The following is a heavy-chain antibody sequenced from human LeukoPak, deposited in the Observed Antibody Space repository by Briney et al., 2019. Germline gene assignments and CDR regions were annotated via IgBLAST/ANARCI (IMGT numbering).Heavy chain of an antibody. CDR2: IIPIFGTA. Sequence: SVTVSCKASGGTFSSYAISWVRQAPGQGLEWMGGIIPIFGTANYAQKFQGRVTITADESTSTAYMELRGLRSEDTAVYYCVRDGEGVAISVNYWFDPWGQGTLVTVSS. V-gene: IGHV1-69*13. CDR1: GGTFSSYA. D-gene: IGHD3-10*01. CDR3: VRDGEGVAISVNYWFDP. J-gene: IGHJ5*02.